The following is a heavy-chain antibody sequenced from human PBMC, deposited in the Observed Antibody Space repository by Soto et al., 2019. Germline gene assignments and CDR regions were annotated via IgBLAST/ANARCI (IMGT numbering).Heavy chain of an antibody. V-gene: IGHV4-4*07. CDR2: IYTRGST. CDR3: ARVRPQKDTFDY. CDR1: GGSISSYY. Sequence: SETLSLTCTVSGGSISSYYWSWIRQPAGKGLEWIGRIYTRGSTNYNPSLKSRVTMSVDTSKNQFSLKLSSVTAADTAVYYCARVRPQKDTFDYWGQGTLVTVSS. J-gene: IGHJ4*02. D-gene: IGHD2-15*01.